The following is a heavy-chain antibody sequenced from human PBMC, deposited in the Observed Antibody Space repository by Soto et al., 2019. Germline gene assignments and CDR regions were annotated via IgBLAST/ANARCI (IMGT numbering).Heavy chain of an antibody. CDR1: GFTFSNAW. J-gene: IGHJ6*02. V-gene: IGHV3-15*01. Sequence: PGGSLRLSCAASGFTFSNAWMSWVRQAPGKGLEWVGRIKSKTDGGTTDYAAPVKGRFTISRDDSKNTLYLQMNSLKTEDTAVYYCTTDGLPPLHYDFWSGYWPRGMDVWGQGTTVTVSS. CDR3: TTDGLPPLHYDFWSGYWPRGMDV. CDR2: IKSKTDGGTT. D-gene: IGHD3-3*01.